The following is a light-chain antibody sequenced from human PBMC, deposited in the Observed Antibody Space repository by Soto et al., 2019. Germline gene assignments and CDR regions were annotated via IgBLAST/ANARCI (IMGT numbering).Light chain of an antibody. V-gene: IGLV2-14*01. CDR2: EVS. CDR3: ISHTGSDTSYV. J-gene: IGLJ1*01. Sequence: QSVLTQPASVSGSPGQSITISCTGTNSDIGSYSHVAWYQQYPGKTPKLIIYEVSYRPSGVSHRFSGSKSGITASLTISGLQAEDEADYFCISHTGSDTSYVFGTWPKV. CDR1: NSDIGSYSH.